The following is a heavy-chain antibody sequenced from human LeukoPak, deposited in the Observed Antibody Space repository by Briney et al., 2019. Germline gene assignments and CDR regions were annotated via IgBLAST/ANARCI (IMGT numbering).Heavy chain of an antibody. J-gene: IGHJ3*02. Sequence: PSETLSLTCTVSGGSITSYYWSWIRQPPGKGLEWIGYIYYSGSPSYNPSLNSRVTISLDTSKNQFSLKLTSVTAADTAVYYCAMNRGGHPAPFDIWGQGTMVTVSS. CDR2: IYYSGSP. D-gene: IGHD1-14*01. V-gene: IGHV4-59*01. CDR1: GGSITSYY. CDR3: AMNRGGHPAPFDI.